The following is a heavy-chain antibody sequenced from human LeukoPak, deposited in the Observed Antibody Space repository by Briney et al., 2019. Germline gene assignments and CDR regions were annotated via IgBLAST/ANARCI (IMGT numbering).Heavy chain of an antibody. J-gene: IGHJ4*02. D-gene: IGHD6-6*01. CDR2: ISSSSSYI. CDR1: GFTFSSYS. Sequence: GGSLRLSCAASGFTFSSYSMNWVRQAPGKGLEWVSSISSSSSYIYYADSVKGRFTISRDNAKNSLYLQMNSLRSDDTAVYYCARDLYSSSSTIDYWGQGTLVTVSS. V-gene: IGHV3-21*04. CDR3: ARDLYSSSSTIDY.